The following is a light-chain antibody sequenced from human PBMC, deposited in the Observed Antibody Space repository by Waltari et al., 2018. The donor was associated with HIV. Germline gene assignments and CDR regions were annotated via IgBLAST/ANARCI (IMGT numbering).Light chain of an antibody. CDR2: KVS. CDR1: QSLVYSDGNTF. V-gene: IGKV2-30*01. Sequence: DVVMTQSPLSLPVTLGQPASISFRSSQSLVYSDGNTFLSWFQQRPGQSPRRLIYKVSNRDSGVPDRFSGSGSGTNFTLKFSRVEAEDVGFYHCMQGTHWPQTFGQGTKLEIK. J-gene: IGKJ2*01. CDR3: MQGTHWPQT.